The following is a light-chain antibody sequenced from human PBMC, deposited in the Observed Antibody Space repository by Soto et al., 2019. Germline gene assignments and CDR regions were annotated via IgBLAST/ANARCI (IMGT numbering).Light chain of an antibody. CDR2: GAS. CDR1: QSVTSKY. CDR3: QQYGSSVQ. Sequence: EIVLTPSPDTLSLSPGERATLSCRASQSVTSKYLAWYQQKPGQAPRLLIHGASNRATGIPDRFSGSGSGTDFTLTISRLEPEDFALYYCQQYGSSVQFGGGTKVEIK. J-gene: IGKJ4*02. V-gene: IGKV3-20*01.